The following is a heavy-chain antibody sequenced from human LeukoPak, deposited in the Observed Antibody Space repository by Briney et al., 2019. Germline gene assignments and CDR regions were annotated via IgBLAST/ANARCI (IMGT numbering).Heavy chain of an antibody. CDR3: ARGYSGSSWTEDY. D-gene: IGHD1-26*01. V-gene: IGHV1-69*13. CDR2: IIPIFGTA. Sequence: GASVKVSCKASGGTFSSYAISWVRQAPGQGLEWMGGIIPIFGTANYAQKFQGRVTITADESTSTAYMELSSLRSEDTAVYYCARGYSGSSWTEDYWGQGTLVTDSS. J-gene: IGHJ4*02. CDR1: GGTFSSYA.